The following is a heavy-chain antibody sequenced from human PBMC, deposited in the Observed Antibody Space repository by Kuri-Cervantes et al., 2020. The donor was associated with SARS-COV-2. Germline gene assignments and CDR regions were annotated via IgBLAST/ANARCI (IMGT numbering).Heavy chain of an antibody. CDR3: ARSTPFRRLVVISQGGAFDI. V-gene: IGHV4-59*01. Sequence: GSLRLSCSVSGGSISSYYWSWIRQPPGKGLEWIGNIYFTGNTNYNPALGSRVTISIDTPKNQFSLMLGSLTAADTAVYYCARSTPFRRLVVISQGGAFDIWGQGTMVPSPQ. CDR2: IYFTGNT. J-gene: IGHJ3*02. D-gene: IGHD3-22*01. CDR1: GGSISSYY.